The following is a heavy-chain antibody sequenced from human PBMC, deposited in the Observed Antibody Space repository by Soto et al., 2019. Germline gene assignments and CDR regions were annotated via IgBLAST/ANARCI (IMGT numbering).Heavy chain of an antibody. CDR3: AHVYGGYANFDY. J-gene: IGHJ4*02. Sequence: QITLKESGPTLVKPTQTLTLTCTFSVFSLSTSGVGVGWIRQPPGKALEWLALIYWDDDKRYRPSLKSRLTITKDTSKNQVVLTMTNMDPVDTATYYCAHVYGGYANFDYWGQGTLVTVSS. CDR1: VFSLSTSGVG. V-gene: IGHV2-5*02. D-gene: IGHD5-12*01. CDR2: IYWDDDK.